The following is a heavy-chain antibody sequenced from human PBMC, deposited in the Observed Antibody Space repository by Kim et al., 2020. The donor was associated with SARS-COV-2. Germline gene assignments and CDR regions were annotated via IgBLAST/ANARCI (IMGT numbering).Heavy chain of an antibody. Sequence: SETLSLTCTVSGGSISSGGYYWSWIRQHPGKGLEWIGYIYYSGSTYYNPSLKSRVTISVDTSKNQFSLKLSSVTAADTAVYYCARDRVVPAAWVDVWGQGTTVTVSS. V-gene: IGHV4-31*03. CDR2: IYYSGST. CDR1: GGSISSGGYY. D-gene: IGHD2-2*01. CDR3: ARDRVVPAAWVDV. J-gene: IGHJ6*02.